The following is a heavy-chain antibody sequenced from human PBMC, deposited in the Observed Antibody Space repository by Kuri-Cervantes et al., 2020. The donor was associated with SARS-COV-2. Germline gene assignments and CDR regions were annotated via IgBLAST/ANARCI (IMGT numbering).Heavy chain of an antibody. CDR2: INHSGST. CDR3: ARGQNSELLWFGESISYYFDY. J-gene: IGHJ4*02. CDR1: TGSFSNYY. Sequence: SETLSLTCAVYTGSFSNYYWSWIRQPPGKGLEWIGEINHSGSTNHNPSLKSRVTISVDTSKNQFSLKLSSVTAADTAVYYCARGQNSELLWFGESISYYFDYWGQGTLVTVSS. D-gene: IGHD3-10*01. V-gene: IGHV4-34*01.